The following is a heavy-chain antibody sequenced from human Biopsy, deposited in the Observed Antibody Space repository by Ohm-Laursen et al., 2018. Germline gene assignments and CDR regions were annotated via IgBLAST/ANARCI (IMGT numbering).Heavy chain of an antibody. CDR2: IYPNSDDT. CDR1: GYTFTGHS. D-gene: IGHD4/OR15-4a*01. J-gene: IGHJ3*01. V-gene: IGHV1-2*06. Sequence: ASVKVSCKASGYTFTGHSCHWVRQAPGQRLEWVGRIYPNSDDTKYAQKFQGRIAMTTDTSITTAYLEVSSLTSDDAAVYFCARASAYGVFDVWGQGTIVTVSS. CDR3: ARASAYGVFDV.